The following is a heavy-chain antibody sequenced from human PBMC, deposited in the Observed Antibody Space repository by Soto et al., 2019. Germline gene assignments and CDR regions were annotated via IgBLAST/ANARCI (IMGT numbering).Heavy chain of an antibody. D-gene: IGHD4-4*01. CDR3: AAYRGAFYLDF. CDR1: GRSMSSNY. V-gene: IGHV4-59*03. CDR2: VFYGGT. Sequence: LSLTCSVSGRSMSSNYWSWLRQSPDKGLEWLGYVFYGGTDYNPSLGGRVTMSVETSESQFSLTLSSVTAADTAVYYCAAYRGAFYLDFWGQGIQVTVSS. J-gene: IGHJ4*02.